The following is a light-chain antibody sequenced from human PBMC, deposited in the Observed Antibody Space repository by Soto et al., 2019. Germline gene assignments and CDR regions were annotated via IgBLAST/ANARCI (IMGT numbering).Light chain of an antibody. CDR1: QSVSSY. J-gene: IGKJ1*01. CDR3: QQRSNWPPWT. CDR2: DAS. V-gene: IGKV3-11*01. Sequence: EIVLTQSPATQSLSPGERATLSCRASQSVSSYLAWYQQKPGQAPRLLIYDASNRVTGIPARFSGSGSGTDFTLTISSLEPEDFAVYYCQQRSNWPPWTFGQGTKVEIK.